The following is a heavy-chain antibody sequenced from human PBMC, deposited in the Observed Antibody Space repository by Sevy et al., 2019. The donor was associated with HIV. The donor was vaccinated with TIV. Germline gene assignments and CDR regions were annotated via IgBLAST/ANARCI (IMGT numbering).Heavy chain of an antibody. J-gene: IGHJ3*02. Sequence: GGSLRLSCAASGFTFSSYGMHWVRQAPGKGLEWVAVIWYDGSNKYYADSVKGRFTISRDNSKNTLYLQMNSLRAEDTAVYYCARDWVGAIGDAFDIWGQGTMVTVSS. CDR2: IWYDGSNK. CDR1: GFTFSSYG. V-gene: IGHV3-33*01. CDR3: ARDWVGAIGDAFDI. D-gene: IGHD1-26*01.